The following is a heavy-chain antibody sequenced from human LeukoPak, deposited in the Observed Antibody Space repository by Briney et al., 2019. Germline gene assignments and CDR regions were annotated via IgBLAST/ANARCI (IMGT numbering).Heavy chain of an antibody. CDR3: AKVLWYGSGPRYYYYGMDV. Sequence: PGGSLRLSCTASGFTFSICGMHWVRQAPGKGLEWVAVIWNDANNKYYADSVKGRFTISRDNAKNSLYLQMNSLRAEDTALYYCAKVLWYGSGPRYYYYGMDVWGQGTTVTVSS. D-gene: IGHD3-10*01. CDR2: IWNDANNK. V-gene: IGHV3-33*03. J-gene: IGHJ6*02. CDR1: GFTFSICG.